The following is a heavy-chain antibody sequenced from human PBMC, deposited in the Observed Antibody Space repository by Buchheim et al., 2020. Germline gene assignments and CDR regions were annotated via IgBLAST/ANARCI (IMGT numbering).Heavy chain of an antibody. CDR3: ARDRDSGYASEFDY. Sequence: EQLVESGGGVVQPGRSLRLSCAASGFSFGSYGMHWVRQAPGKGLEWVSYISSSGSTIYYADSVKGRFTISRDNAKNSLYLQMNSLRAEDTAVYYCARDRDSGYASEFDYWGQGTL. CDR2: ISSSGSTI. V-gene: IGHV3-48*04. CDR1: GFSFGSYG. D-gene: IGHD5-12*01. J-gene: IGHJ4*02.